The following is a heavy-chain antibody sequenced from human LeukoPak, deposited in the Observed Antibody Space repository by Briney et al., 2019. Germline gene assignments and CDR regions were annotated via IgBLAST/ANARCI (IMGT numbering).Heavy chain of an antibody. Sequence: PGGSLRLSCAASGFTFSSCAMHWVRQAPGKGLEWVAVISYDGSNKYYADSVKGRFTISRDNSKNTLYLQMNSLRAEDTAVYYCAREHYDSSGYYPHDWGQGTLVTVSS. CDR2: ISYDGSNK. D-gene: IGHD3-22*01. CDR3: AREHYDSSGYYPHD. CDR1: GFTFSSCA. V-gene: IGHV3-30-3*01. J-gene: IGHJ4*02.